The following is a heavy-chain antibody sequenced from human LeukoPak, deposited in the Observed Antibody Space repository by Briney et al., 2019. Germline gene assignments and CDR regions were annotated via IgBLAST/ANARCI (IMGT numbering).Heavy chain of an antibody. CDR3: ARAGDYYYFDY. J-gene: IGHJ4*02. Sequence: PGGSLRLSCAASGFTFISYKMNWVRQAPGKGLEGVSYISSSGSTIYYADSVKGRFTISRDNAKNSLYLQMNSLRAEDTAVYYCARAGDYYYFDYWGQGTLVTVSS. V-gene: IGHV3-48*03. D-gene: IGHD4-17*01. CDR1: GFTFISYK. CDR2: ISSSGSTI.